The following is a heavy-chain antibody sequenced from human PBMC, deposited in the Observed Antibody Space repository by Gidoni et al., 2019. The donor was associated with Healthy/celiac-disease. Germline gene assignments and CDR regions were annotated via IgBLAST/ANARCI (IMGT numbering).Heavy chain of an antibody. Sequence: EVQLVESGGGLVQPGGSLRLSCAASGFTFSSYDMHWVRQDTGKGLEWVSAIGTAGDPYYPGSVKGRFTISRENAKNSLYLQMNSLRAGDTAVYYCARALSIRFLEWLPNANYGMDVWGQGTTVTVSS. CDR3: ARALSIRFLEWLPNANYGMDV. D-gene: IGHD3-3*01. CDR2: IGTAGDP. J-gene: IGHJ6*02. V-gene: IGHV3-13*05. CDR1: GFTFSSYD.